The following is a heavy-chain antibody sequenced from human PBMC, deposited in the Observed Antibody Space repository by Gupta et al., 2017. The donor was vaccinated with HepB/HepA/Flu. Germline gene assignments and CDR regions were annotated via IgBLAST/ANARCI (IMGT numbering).Heavy chain of an antibody. J-gene: IGHJ1*01. CDR1: GFSFGSYF. D-gene: IGHD2/OR15-2a*01. CDR3: VRDKGHWLFL. CDR2: ITTDGSTT. Sequence: EEQMLESGGGLVQPVGSLKLSCAASGFSFGSYFMHWVRQAPGKGLVWVALITTDGSTTIYPDFVKGRFTISKDNSKNTLYLQMHDLRAEDTAVYYCVRDKGHWLFLWGQRTLV. V-gene: IGHV3-74*01.